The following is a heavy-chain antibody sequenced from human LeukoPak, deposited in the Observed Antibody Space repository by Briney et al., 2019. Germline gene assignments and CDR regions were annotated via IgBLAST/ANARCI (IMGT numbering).Heavy chain of an antibody. J-gene: IGHJ5*02. D-gene: IGHD2-15*01. V-gene: IGHV3-23*01. CDR3: AKVGPRYCSGGSCSPPSWFDP. CDR2: ISGSGGTT. CDR1: GFTFSDYY. Sequence: GGSLRLSCAASGFTFSDYYMSWIRQAPGKGLEWVSAISGSGGTTYYADSVKGRFTISRDNSKNTLYLQMNSLRAEDTAVYYCAKVGPRYCSGGSCSPPSWFDPWGQGTLVTVSS.